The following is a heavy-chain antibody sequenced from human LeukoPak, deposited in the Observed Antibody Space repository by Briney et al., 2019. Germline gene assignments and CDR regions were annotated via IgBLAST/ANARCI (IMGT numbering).Heavy chain of an antibody. CDR3: ARDRSSSWYWFDY. CDR1: GYTFTGYY. CDR2: INPNSGGT. D-gene: IGHD6-13*01. Sequence: ASVTVSYKASGYTFTGYYMHWVRQAPGQGLEWMGWINPNSGGTNYAQKFQDRLTMTRDTSISTAYMELSRLRSDDTAVYYCARDRSSSWYWFDYWGQGTLVTVSS. V-gene: IGHV1-2*02. J-gene: IGHJ4*02.